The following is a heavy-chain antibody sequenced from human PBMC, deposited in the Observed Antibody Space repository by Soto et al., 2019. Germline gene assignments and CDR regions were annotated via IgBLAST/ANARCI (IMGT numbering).Heavy chain of an antibody. D-gene: IGHD3-3*01. CDR1: GGSISTGGYY. CDR2: IYYSGST. Sequence: SETLSLTCTVSGGSISTGGYYWSWIRQHPGKGLEWIGYIYYSGSTYYNPSLKSRVTISVDTSKNQFSLKLSSVTAADTAVYYCARSPFFTIFGAVYWFDPWGQGTLVTVSS. CDR3: ARSPFFTIFGAVYWFDP. V-gene: IGHV4-31*03. J-gene: IGHJ5*02.